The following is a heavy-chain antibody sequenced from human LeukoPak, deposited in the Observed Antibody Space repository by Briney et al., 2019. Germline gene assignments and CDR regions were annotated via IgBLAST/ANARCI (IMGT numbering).Heavy chain of an antibody. D-gene: IGHD4-23*01. J-gene: IGHJ4*02. CDR3: AKDVFGDYGGLDY. CDR2: IRGSDRNT. Sequence: PGGSLRLSCAASGFTFSTYAMSWVRQAPGRGLEWVSIIRGSDRNTYYADTVKGRFAISRDNSKNTLYLQMNSLRVEDTAVYYCAKDVFGDYGGLDYWGKGTLVTVSS. V-gene: IGHV3-23*01. CDR1: GFTFSTYA.